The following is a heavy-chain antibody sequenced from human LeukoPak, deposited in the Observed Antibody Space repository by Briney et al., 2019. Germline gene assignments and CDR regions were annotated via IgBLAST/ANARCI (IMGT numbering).Heavy chain of an antibody. CDR3: ARGPRWYYHAFDI. CDR1: GGSFSGYY. Sequence: SETLFLTCAVYGGSFSGYYWSRIRQPPGKGLEWIGEINHSGSTNYNPSLKSRVTISVDTTKNQFSLKLSSVTAADTAVYYCARGPRWYYHAFDIWGQGTMVTVSS. V-gene: IGHV4-34*01. D-gene: IGHD4-23*01. CDR2: INHSGST. J-gene: IGHJ3*02.